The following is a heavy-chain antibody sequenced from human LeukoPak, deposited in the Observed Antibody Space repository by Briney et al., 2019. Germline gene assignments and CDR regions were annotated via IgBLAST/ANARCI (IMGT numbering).Heavy chain of an antibody. V-gene: IGHV1-24*01. CDR1: GYTLTELS. CDR3: ATSKYYDFWRLY. J-gene: IGHJ4*02. Sequence: ASVKVSCKVSGYTLTELSMHWVRQAPGKGLEWMGGFDPEDGETIYAQKFQGRVTMTEDTSTDTAYMELSSLRSEDTAVYYCATSKYYDFWRLYWGQGTLVTVSS. D-gene: IGHD3-3*01. CDR2: FDPEDGET.